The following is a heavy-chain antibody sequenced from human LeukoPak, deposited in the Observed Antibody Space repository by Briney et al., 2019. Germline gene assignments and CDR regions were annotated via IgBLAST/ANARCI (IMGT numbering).Heavy chain of an antibody. D-gene: IGHD2-15*01. CDR2: INNDGSGT. CDR3: VRGGESTWS. V-gene: IGHV3-74*01. Sequence: PGGSLRLSCAASGFIFSDYWMHWVRQAPGKGPVWVSRINNDGSGTTYADSVKGRFTISRDDAKNTLYLQMNSLRAEDTAVYYCVRGGESTWSWGQGTLVTVSS. J-gene: IGHJ5*02. CDR1: GFIFSDYW.